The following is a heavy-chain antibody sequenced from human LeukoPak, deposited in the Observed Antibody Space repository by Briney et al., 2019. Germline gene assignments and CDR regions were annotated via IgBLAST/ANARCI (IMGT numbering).Heavy chain of an antibody. J-gene: IGHJ4*02. D-gene: IGHD4-17*01. Sequence: QSLCPTRTVSGDSTSSNNWSWIREPPGKGNEWIGYIYDSWNTKYNPSLKGRVTISGDTSKNIFSLELPSVTVADTAVYYCATCRDEFADYGFTCCGQGFLVTVSS. V-gene: IGHV4-59*01. CDR3: ATCRDEFADYGFTC. CDR1: GDSTSSNN. CDR2: IYDSWNT.